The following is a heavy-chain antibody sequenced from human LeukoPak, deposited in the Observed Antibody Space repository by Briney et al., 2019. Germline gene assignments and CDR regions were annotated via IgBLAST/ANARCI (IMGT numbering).Heavy chain of an antibody. CDR2: VNRDGSGT. CDR1: GSALSSHW. Sequence: PGGSLRLSCAASGSALSSHWMTWVRQVPGRGPEWVANVNRDGSGTYYLDSVKGRFTISKDNAKNSLYLQMNSLRAEDTALYHCARNNAMDVWGQGTTVIVSS. V-gene: IGHV3-7*03. CDR3: ARNNAMDV. J-gene: IGHJ6*02. D-gene: IGHD2-8*01.